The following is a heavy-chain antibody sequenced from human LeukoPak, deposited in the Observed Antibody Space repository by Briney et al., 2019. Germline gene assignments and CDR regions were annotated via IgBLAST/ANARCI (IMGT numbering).Heavy chain of an antibody. J-gene: IGHJ4*02. CDR3: AAVLRYFDWFHKD. CDR2: ISAYNGNK. D-gene: IGHD3-9*01. CDR1: GYTFTSYG. V-gene: IGHV1-18*01. Sequence: ASVKVSCNASGYTFTSYGISWVRQAPGQGLEWMGWISAYNGNKNYAQKLQGRVTMTTDTSRSTAYMELRSLRSDDTAVYYCAAVLRYFDWFHKDWGQGTLVTVSS.